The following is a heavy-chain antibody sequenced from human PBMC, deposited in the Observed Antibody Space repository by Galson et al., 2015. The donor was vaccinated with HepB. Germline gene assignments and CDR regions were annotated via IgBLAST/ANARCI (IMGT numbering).Heavy chain of an antibody. D-gene: IGHD3-3*01. Sequence: SLRLSCAASGFTFSSYSMNWVRQAPGKGLEWVSYISSSSSTIYYADSVKGRFTISRDNAKNSLYLQMNSLRDEDTAVYYCARDEHADQEWLLFTIQTPDAFDIWGQGTMVTVSS. J-gene: IGHJ3*02. V-gene: IGHV3-48*02. CDR2: ISSSSSTI. CDR1: GFTFSSYS. CDR3: ARDEHADQEWLLFTIQTPDAFDI.